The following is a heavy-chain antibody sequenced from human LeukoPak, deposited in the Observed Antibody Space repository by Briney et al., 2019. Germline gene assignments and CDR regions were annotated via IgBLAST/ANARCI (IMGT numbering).Heavy chain of an antibody. CDR1: GYRFTSYW. D-gene: IGHD2-15*01. J-gene: IGHJ3*02. CDR2: IYPGDSDT. CDR3: ASPTWGCSGGSCYSDRYNAFDI. Sequence: GESLKISCKGSGYRFTSYWIGWVRQMPGKGLEWMGIIYPGDSDTRYSPSFQGQVTISADKSISTAYLQWSSLKASDTAMYYCASPTWGCSGGSCYSDRYNAFDIWGQGTMVTVSS. V-gene: IGHV5-51*01.